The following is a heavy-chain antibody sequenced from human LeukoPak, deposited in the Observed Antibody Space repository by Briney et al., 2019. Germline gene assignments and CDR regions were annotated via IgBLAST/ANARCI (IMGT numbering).Heavy chain of an antibody. D-gene: IGHD2-21*02. V-gene: IGHV3-53*05. CDR2: IYSGGST. CDR1: GFTVSSNY. Sequence: GGSLRLSCAASGFTVSSNYMSWVRQAPGKGLEWVPVIYSGGSTYYADSVKGRFTISRDNSKNSLYLQMNSLRTEDTALYYCAKDIWPHIVVVTATPDYWGQGTLVTVSS. CDR3: AKDIWPHIVVVTATPDY. J-gene: IGHJ4*02.